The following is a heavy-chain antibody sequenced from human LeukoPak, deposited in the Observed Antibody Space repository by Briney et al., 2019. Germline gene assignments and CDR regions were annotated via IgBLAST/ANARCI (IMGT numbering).Heavy chain of an antibody. CDR3: AKSTSYCSSTSCYWHPTNY. CDR1: GFTFSDYS. D-gene: IGHD2-2*01. J-gene: IGHJ4*02. V-gene: IGHV3-15*01. CDR2: IKTKTDGDRT. Sequence: GGPLRLSCAASGFTFSDYSMNWVRQAPGKGLEWVGRIKTKTDGDRTDYAAPVEGRFTISRDDSKNTLYLQMNSLRAEDTAVYYCAKSTSYCSSTSCYWHPTNYWGQGTLVTVSS.